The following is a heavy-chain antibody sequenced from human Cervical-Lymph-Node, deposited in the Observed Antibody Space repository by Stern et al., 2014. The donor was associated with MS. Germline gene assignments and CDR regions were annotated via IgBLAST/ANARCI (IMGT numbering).Heavy chain of an antibody. J-gene: IGHJ6*02. CDR1: EYTHNNYL. CDR3: AVRYCSGGRCYSVPDV. CDR2: INPSGAT. V-gene: IGHV1-46*02. D-gene: IGHD2-15*01. Sequence: QVQLGQSGSEVKKPGASVKVSCKASEYTHNNYLIHWVRQAPGQRPDWMGVINPSGATNYAQKVQDRVTMTTDASTSTFYMELSRLRSEETAVYYCAVRYCSGGRCYSVPDVWGQGTTVIVSS.